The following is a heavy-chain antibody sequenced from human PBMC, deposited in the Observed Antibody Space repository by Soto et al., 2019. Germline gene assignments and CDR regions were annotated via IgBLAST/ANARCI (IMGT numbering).Heavy chain of an antibody. CDR2: FSYTGSA. CDR1: GGSMRSYS. Sequence: QVQLQESGPGLVKPSETLSLTCTVSGGSMRSYSWSWFRRPPGGRLELIGCFSYTGSADCSPSLKSRISTSVDTSKNQFALKLNSVTAADTAVYYCLRSHGGYWGQGIQVTVSS. J-gene: IGHJ4*02. V-gene: IGHV4-59*03. CDR3: LRSHGGY.